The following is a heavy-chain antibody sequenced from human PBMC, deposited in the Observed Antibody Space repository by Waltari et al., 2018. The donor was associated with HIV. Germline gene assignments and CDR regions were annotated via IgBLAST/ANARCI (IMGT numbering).Heavy chain of an antibody. V-gene: IGHV4-39*01. CDR1: GGSVFSSVSY. CDR2: LYYTGNT. J-gene: IGHJ5*02. CDR3: ARLDCSGGTCSPFDP. Sequence: QLQLQESGPGLVKPSEPLSLTCTVSGGSVFSSVSYWGWIHQPPGRGLEWIGTLYYTGNTYYNPSLQSRVTISVGVSKNQFSLKLGSVSASDTAVYYCARLDCSGGTCSPFDPWGQGTLVTVSS. D-gene: IGHD2-15*01.